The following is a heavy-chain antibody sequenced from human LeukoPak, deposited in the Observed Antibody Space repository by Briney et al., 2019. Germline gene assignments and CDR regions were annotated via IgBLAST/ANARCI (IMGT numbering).Heavy chain of an antibody. CDR1: GGSISTYY. J-gene: IGHJ4*02. CDR2: VYYSGTT. Sequence: SETLSLTCTVSGGSISTYYWSWIRQPPGKGLEWIGYVYYSGTTNYKYKSSLKSRVTISVDTSKNQFSLRLSSVTAADTAVYYCATWRTAKTGFDYWGQGTLVTVSS. CDR3: ATWRTAKTGFDY. V-gene: IGHV4-59*08. D-gene: IGHD1-1*01.